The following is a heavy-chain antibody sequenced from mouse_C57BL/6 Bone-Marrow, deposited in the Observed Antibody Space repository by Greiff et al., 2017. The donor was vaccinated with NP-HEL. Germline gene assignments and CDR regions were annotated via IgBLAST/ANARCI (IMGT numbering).Heavy chain of an antibody. J-gene: IGHJ4*01. Sequence: EVQLQQSGPELVKPGASVKISCKASGYTFTDYYMNWVKQSHGKSLEWIGDINPNNGGTSYNQKFKGKATLTVDKSSSTAYMELRSLTSEDSAVYYCARDSSDYYAMDYWGQGTSVTVSS. V-gene: IGHV1-26*01. CDR3: ARDSSDYYAMDY. CDR1: GYTFTDYY. D-gene: IGHD3-2*02. CDR2: INPNNGGT.